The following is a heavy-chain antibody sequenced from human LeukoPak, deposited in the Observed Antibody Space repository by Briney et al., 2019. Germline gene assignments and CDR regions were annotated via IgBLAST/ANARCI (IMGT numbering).Heavy chain of an antibody. CDR2: INHSGST. Sequence: SETLSLTCAVYGGSFSGYYWSWIRQPPGKGLEWIGEINHSGSTNYNPSLKSRVTISVDTSKNQFSLKLSSVTAADTAVYYCARSGYSGYDNTFDYWGQGTLVTVSS. CDR1: GGSFSGYY. D-gene: IGHD5-12*01. V-gene: IGHV4-34*01. CDR3: ARSGYSGYDNTFDY. J-gene: IGHJ4*02.